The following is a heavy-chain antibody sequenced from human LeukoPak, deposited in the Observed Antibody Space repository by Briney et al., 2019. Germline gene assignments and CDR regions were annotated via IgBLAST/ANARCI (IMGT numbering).Heavy chain of an antibody. CDR3: ATDSYVSGSYYRLFY. V-gene: IGHV3-20*04. D-gene: IGHD3-10*01. CDR2: INWNGGRT. CDR1: GFTFSSYG. Sequence: GGSLRLSCAASGFTFSSYGMSWVRQAAGKGLEWVSGINWNGGRTGYADSVKGRFTISRDNAKNTLYLQMNNLRAEDTAIYYCATDSYVSGSYYRLFYWGQGTLVTVSS. J-gene: IGHJ4*02.